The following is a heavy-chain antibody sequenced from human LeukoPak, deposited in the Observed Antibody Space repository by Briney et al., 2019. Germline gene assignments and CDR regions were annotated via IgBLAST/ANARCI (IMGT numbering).Heavy chain of an antibody. V-gene: IGHV4-4*07. J-gene: IGHJ5*02. Sequence: SETLSLTCTVSGGSISSYYWSWIRQPAGKGLEWIGRIYTSGSTNYNPSLKSRVTMSVDTSKNQFSLKLSSVTAADTAVYYCARDPVDCTNGVCYSDPNWFDPWGQGTLVTVSS. D-gene: IGHD2-8*01. CDR3: ARDPVDCTNGVCYSDPNWFDP. CDR2: IYTSGST. CDR1: GGSISSYY.